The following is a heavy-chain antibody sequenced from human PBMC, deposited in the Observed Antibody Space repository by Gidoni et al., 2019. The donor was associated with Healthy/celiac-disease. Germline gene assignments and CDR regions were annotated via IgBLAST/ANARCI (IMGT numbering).Heavy chain of an antibody. CDR1: GYTFTSYA. CDR3: ARGRGDGYNRMEFDY. D-gene: IGHD3-10*01. V-gene: IGHV1-3*01. J-gene: IGHJ4*02. Sequence: QVQLVQSGAEVKKPGAAVKVSCKASGYTFTSYAMHWVRQAPGQRLEGMGWINAGNGNTKYSQKFQGRVTITRDTSASTAYMELSSLRSEDTAVYYCARGRGDGYNRMEFDYWGQGTLVTVSS. CDR2: INAGNGNT.